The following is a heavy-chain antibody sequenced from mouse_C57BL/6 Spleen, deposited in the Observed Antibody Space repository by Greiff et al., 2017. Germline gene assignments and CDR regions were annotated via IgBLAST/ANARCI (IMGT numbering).Heavy chain of an antibody. V-gene: IGHV1-55*01. D-gene: IGHD1-1*02. J-gene: IGHJ4*01. CDR2: IYPGSGST. CDR3: ARIGGFYAMDY. CDR1: GYTFTSYW. Sequence: QVQLQQPGAELVKPGASVKMSCKASGYTFTSYWITWVKQRPGQGLEWIGDIYPGSGSTNYNEKFKSKATLTVDPSSSTAYVQLSSLTSEDSAVYYCARIGGFYAMDYWGQGTSVTVSS.